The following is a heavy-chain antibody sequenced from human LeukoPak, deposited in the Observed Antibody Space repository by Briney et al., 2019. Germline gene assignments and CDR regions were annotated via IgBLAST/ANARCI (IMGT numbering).Heavy chain of an antibody. CDR3: AREWDYGMDV. Sequence: HPGGSLRLSCAASGFPFNTYWMHWVRQAPGKGLVWVSHINGDGSSTKYADSVKGRFTISRDNAKNTLYLQMNSLRAEDTAIYYCAREWDYGMDVWGQGTTVTVSS. D-gene: IGHD1-26*01. CDR1: GFPFNTYW. CDR2: INGDGSST. V-gene: IGHV3-74*03. J-gene: IGHJ6*02.